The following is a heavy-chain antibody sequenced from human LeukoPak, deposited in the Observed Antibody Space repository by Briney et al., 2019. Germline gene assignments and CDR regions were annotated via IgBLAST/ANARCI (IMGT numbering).Heavy chain of an antibody. D-gene: IGHD3-3*01. Sequence: SETLSLTCTVSGGSISSYYWSWIRQPPGKGLEWIGYIYYSGSTNYNPSLKSRVTISVDTSKNQFSLKLSSVTAADTAVYYCARVFGPGDFWSGYWFDPWGQGTLVTVSS. V-gene: IGHV4-59*01. CDR2: IYYSGST. J-gene: IGHJ5*02. CDR3: ARVFGPGDFWSGYWFDP. CDR1: GGSISSYY.